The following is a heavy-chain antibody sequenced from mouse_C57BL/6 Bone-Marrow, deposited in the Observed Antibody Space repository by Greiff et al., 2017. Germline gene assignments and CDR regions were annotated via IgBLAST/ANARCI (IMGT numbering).Heavy chain of an antibody. CDR3: ARGWLLAYAMDY. D-gene: IGHD2-3*01. Sequence: QVHVKQPGAELVKPGASVKLSCKASGYTFTSYWMHWVKQRPGQGLEWIGMIHPNSGSTNYNEKFKSKATLTVDKSSSTAYMQLSSLTSEDSAVYYCARGWLLAYAMDYWGQGTSVTVSS. J-gene: IGHJ4*01. CDR2: IHPNSGST. CDR1: GYTFTSYW. V-gene: IGHV1-64*01.